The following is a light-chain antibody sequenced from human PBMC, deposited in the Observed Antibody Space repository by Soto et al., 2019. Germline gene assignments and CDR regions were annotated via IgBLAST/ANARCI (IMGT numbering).Light chain of an antibody. CDR3: SSYISSTLL. Sequence: SALTQPASVSGSPGQSITISCTGSSSDLGGYNYVSWYQQHPGKAPKLMIYDVSNRPSGVSNRFSGSNSGNTASLTISGLQAEDEADYYCSSYISSTLLFGGGTKLTVL. CDR2: DVS. CDR1: SSDLGGYNY. J-gene: IGLJ2*01. V-gene: IGLV2-14*01.